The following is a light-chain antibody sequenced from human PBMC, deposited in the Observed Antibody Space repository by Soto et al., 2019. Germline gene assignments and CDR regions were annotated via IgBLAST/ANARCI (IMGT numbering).Light chain of an antibody. CDR1: QGIRND. Sequence: IPMTQSPSSLSASVGDRVTITCRASQGIRNDLGWYQQTPGKAPKRLIYAAATLENGVPSRFSGSGSGTEFTLTIINLHPEEVETCYCLQHNTYPRTFGQGTKVEIK. J-gene: IGKJ1*01. V-gene: IGKV1-17*02. CDR3: LQHNTYPRT. CDR2: AAA.